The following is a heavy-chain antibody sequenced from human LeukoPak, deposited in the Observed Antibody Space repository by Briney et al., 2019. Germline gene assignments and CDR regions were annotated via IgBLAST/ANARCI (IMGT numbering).Heavy chain of an antibody. V-gene: IGHV1-18*01. CDR1: GYTFTSYG. CDR2: ISAYNGNT. J-gene: IGHJ4*02. D-gene: IGHD1-26*01. CDR3: ARVSRELTSFDY. Sequence: ASVKVSCKASGYTFTSYGVSWVRQAPGQGLEWMGWISAYNGNTNYAQKLQGRVTMTTDTSTSTAYMELRSLRSDDTAVYYCARVSRELTSFDYWGQGTLVTVSS.